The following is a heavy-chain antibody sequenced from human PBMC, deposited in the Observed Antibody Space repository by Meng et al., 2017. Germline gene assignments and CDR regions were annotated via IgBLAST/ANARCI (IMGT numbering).Heavy chain of an antibody. V-gene: IGHV4-34*01. J-gene: IGHJ4*02. Sequence: QVQLQQWGAGPLKPSEPLSLTCAVYGGSFSGYYWSWIRQPPGKGLEWIGEINHSGSTNYNPSLKSRVTISVDTSKNQFSLKLSSVTAADTAVYYCARGVQCSTSCYIDYWGQGTLVTVSS. CDR2: INHSGST. CDR1: GGSFSGYY. CDR3: ARGVQCSTSCYIDY. D-gene: IGHD2-2*02.